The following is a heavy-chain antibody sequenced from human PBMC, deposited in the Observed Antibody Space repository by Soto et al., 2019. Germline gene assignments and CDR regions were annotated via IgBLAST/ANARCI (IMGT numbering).Heavy chain of an antibody. V-gene: IGHV2-5*01. J-gene: IGHJ4*02. CDR1: GFSLNASGVG. D-gene: IGHD2-8*02. CDR2: IFWNGDK. Sequence: SGPTLVNPTQTLTLTCTFSGFSLNASGVGVGWIRQPPGKALEWLALIFWNGDKRYSPSLKRRLTITDDTSKNQVVLTMTNMDPVDTATYYCARRISWSYHFDYWGQGTLVTVSS. CDR3: ARRISWSYHFDY.